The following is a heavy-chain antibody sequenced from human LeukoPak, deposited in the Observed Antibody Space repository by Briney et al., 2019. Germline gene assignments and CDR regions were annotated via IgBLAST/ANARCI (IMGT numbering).Heavy chain of an antibody. CDR2: IHYSGST. CDR1: GGSISSGGYY. D-gene: IGHD4-17*01. J-gene: IGHJ5*02. Sequence: SETLSLTCTVSGGSISSGGYYWSWIRQHPGKGLEWIGYIHYSGSTYYNPSLKSRVTISVDTSKNQFSLKLSSVTAADTAVYYCARRVDYGDRNWFDPWGQGTLVTVSS. CDR3: ARRVDYGDRNWFDP. V-gene: IGHV4-31*03.